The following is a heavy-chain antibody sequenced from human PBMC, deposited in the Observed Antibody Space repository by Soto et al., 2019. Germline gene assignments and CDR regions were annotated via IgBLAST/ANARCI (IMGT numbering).Heavy chain of an antibody. J-gene: IGHJ4*02. CDR2: ISASGGST. Sequence: GGSLRLSCAASGFTFSSYAMSWVRQAPGKGLEWVSAISASGGSTYYADSVKGRFTISRDNSKNTLYLQMNSLRAEDTALYYCAKSGLYSSSPTDYWGQGTLVTVSS. CDR1: GFTFSSYA. CDR3: AKSGLYSSSPTDY. D-gene: IGHD6-13*01. V-gene: IGHV3-23*01.